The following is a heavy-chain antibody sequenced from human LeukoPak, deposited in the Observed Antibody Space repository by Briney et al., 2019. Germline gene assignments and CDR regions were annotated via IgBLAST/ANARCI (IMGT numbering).Heavy chain of an antibody. CDR2: IYYSGCT. D-gene: IGHD3-10*01. V-gene: IGHV4-39*01. Sequence: SDTLSLTCTLSGRSISSSSYYCGWIRQPPGKGLEWIGSIYYSGCTSYNPSLKSRVPISVDTCKNQLSLMLRYVNAGDTAVYYCARHRGLLWFGEETRGWLVPWGRGTLVTVSS. CDR1: GRSISSSSYY. CDR3: ARHRGLLWFGEETRGWLVP. J-gene: IGHJ5*02.